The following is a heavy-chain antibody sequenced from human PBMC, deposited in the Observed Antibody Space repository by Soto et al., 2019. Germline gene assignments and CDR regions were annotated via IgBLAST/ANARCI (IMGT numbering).Heavy chain of an antibody. J-gene: IGHJ6*02. CDR3: ARDPYSSSPFAYGMDV. CDR2: IIPIFGTA. V-gene: IGHV1-69*01. D-gene: IGHD6-6*01. Sequence: QVQLVQSGAEVKKPGSSVKVSCKASGGTFSSYAISWVRQAPGQGLEWMGGIIPIFGTANYAQKFQGRVTSTADDSTSTGYMELSSLRSEDTAVYYCARDPYSSSPFAYGMDVWGQGTTVTVSS. CDR1: GGTFSSYA.